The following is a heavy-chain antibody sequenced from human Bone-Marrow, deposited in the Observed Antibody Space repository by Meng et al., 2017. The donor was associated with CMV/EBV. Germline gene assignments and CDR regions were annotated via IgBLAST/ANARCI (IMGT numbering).Heavy chain of an antibody. CDR2: ISGSGGST. D-gene: IGHD3-3*01. Sequence: GESLKISCAASGFTFSSHAMSWVRQAPGKGLEWVSAISGSGGSTYYADSVKGRFTISRDNSKNTLYLQMNSLRAEDTAVYYCAKQGDDFWSGPRDYWGQGTLVTVSS. CDR3: AKQGDDFWSGPRDY. J-gene: IGHJ4*02. V-gene: IGHV3-23*01. CDR1: GFTFSSHA.